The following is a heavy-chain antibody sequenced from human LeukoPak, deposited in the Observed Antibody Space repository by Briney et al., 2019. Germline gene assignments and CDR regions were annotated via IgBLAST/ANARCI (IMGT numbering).Heavy chain of an antibody. CDR1: GGSISSAGYY. V-gene: IGHV4-31*03. J-gene: IGHJ5*02. CDR2: IYYSGST. Sequence: SKTLSLTCTVSGGSISSAGYYWNWIRQHPGKGLEWIGYIYYSGSTYYNPSLKSRVTISLDTSKNQFSLKLTSVTAADTAVYYCARDGGIPAVGLGWFDPWGQGTLVTVSS. D-gene: IGHD6-13*01. CDR3: ARDGGIPAVGLGWFDP.